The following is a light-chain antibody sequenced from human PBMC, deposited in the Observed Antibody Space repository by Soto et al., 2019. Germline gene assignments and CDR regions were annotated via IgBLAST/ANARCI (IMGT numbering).Light chain of an antibody. V-gene: IGKV3-15*01. CDR1: QSVSSN. CDR2: GAS. CDR3: LQYNNWPQT. Sequence: EIVLMQPPATLSVSPGERATLSCRASQSVSSNLAWYQQNPGQAPRLLIYGASTRATGIPARFSGSGSGTEFTLTISSLQSEDVGGSYCLQYNNWPQTFGQGTKVDIK. J-gene: IGKJ1*01.